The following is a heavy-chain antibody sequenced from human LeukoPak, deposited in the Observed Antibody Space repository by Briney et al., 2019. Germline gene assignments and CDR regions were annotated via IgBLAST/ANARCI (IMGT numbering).Heavy chain of an antibody. J-gene: IGHJ6*02. Sequence: PSETLSLTCAVYGGSFSGYYWSWIRQPPGKGLEWIGEINHSGSTNYNPSLKSRVTISVDTSKNQFSLKLSSVTAADTAVYYCAXXXXXRAGNHYYYYGMDVWGQGTTVTVSS. D-gene: IGHD4-23*01. V-gene: IGHV4-34*01. CDR3: AXXXXXRAGNHYYYYGMDV. CDR2: INHSGST. CDR1: GGSFSGYY.